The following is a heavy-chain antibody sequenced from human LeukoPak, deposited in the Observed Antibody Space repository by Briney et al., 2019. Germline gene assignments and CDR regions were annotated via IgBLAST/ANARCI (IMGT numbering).Heavy chain of an antibody. CDR1: GYTFTSYD. CDR2: MNPNSGNT. D-gene: IGHD5-24*01. CDR3: ARDPQRWLPFDI. J-gene: IGHJ3*02. Sequence: ASVKVSCKASGYTFTSYDINWVRQAPGQGLGWMGWMNPNSGNTGYAQKFQGRVTMTRNTSISTAYMELSSLRSEDTAVYYCARDPQRWLPFDIWGQGTMVTVSS. V-gene: IGHV1-8*01.